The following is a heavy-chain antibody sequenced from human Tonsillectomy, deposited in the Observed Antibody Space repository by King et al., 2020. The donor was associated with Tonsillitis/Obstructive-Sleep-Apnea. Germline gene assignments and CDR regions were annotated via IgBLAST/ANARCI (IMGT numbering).Heavy chain of an antibody. CDR1: GGSISSYY. CDR2: IDTSGNT. J-gene: IGHJ5*02. Sequence: QVQLQESGPGLVKPSETLSLTCTVSGGSISSYYWSWIRQPAGKGLEWIGLIDTSGNTNYNPSLKTRVTMSVDTSKNQFSLKLSSVTAADTAVYDCARDLRSSPYTWCDPWGQGILVPVSS. V-gene: IGHV4-4*07. CDR3: ARDLRSSPYTWCDP. D-gene: IGHD6-13*01.